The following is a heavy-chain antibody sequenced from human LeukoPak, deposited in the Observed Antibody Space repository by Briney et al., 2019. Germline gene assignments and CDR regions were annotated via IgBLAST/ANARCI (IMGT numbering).Heavy chain of an antibody. V-gene: IGHV4-59*01. CDR3: ARAQMATVDPSFDS. J-gene: IGHJ4*02. CDR2: IYYTGSS. Sequence: SQTLSLTCTVTVDAPYNYHRGWSRQPPWKGRIYIGYIYYTGSSTYNASLESRVTMSVDRSTNRFSLNLSSVTAADTAVYYCARAQMATVDPSFDSWGQGTLVTVSS. D-gene: IGHD5-24*01. CDR1: VDAPYNYH.